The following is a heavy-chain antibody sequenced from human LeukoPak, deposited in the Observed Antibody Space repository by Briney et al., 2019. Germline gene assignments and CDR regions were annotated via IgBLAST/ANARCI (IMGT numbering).Heavy chain of an antibody. D-gene: IGHD3-22*01. Sequence: GGSLRLSCAASGFTVSSSYMNWVRQAPGKGLEWVSLIYSGGGTYYADSVKGRFTISRDNSKNTLYLQMNSLRAEDTAVYYCARNYYDSSASYYFDYWGQGTLVTVSA. V-gene: IGHV3-66*01. CDR2: IYSGGGT. CDR3: ARNYYDSSASYYFDY. CDR1: GFTVSSSY. J-gene: IGHJ4*02.